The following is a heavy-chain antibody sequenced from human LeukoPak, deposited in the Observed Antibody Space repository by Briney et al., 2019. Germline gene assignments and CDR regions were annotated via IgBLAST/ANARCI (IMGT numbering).Heavy chain of an antibody. CDR2: INPSGGST. Sequence: ASVKVSCKASGYTFTSYYMHWVRQAPGQGLEWMGIINPSGGSTSYAQKFQGRVTMTRDMSTSTVYMELSSLRSEDTAVYYCARDRDGDSAYDAFDIWGQGTMVTVSS. J-gene: IGHJ3*02. D-gene: IGHD4-17*01. CDR1: GYTFTSYY. V-gene: IGHV1-46*01. CDR3: ARDRDGDSAYDAFDI.